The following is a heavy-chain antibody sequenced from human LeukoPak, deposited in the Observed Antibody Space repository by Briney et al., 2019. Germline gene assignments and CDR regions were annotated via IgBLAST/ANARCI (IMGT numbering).Heavy chain of an antibody. CDR2: VYYSGSN. CDR3: ARSRSGSYSYFED. CDR1: GGSINGYY. Sequence: SETLSLTCTVSGGSINGYYWSWIRQPPGKGLESIGYVYYSGSNSYNPSLKSRVSLSVDTSKNQFSLRLTSVTAADTAVYYCARSRSGSYSYFEDWGQGTLVTVSS. J-gene: IGHJ4*02. D-gene: IGHD1-26*01. V-gene: IGHV4-59*01.